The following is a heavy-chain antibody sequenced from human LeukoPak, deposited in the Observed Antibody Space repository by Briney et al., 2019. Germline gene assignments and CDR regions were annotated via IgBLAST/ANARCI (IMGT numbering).Heavy chain of an antibody. Sequence: SVKVPCKASGGTSSNYPFNWVRQAPGQGFEWMGSIIPSFGAPAYAQKFEDRITLTADKSTGTVYMELSSLRSDDTAFYYCARGSKYYYASGSYSADYWGQGSLVSVSS. CDR3: ARGSKYYYASGSYSADY. CDR2: IIPSFGAP. J-gene: IGHJ4*02. D-gene: IGHD3-10*01. CDR1: GGTSSNYP. V-gene: IGHV1-69*06.